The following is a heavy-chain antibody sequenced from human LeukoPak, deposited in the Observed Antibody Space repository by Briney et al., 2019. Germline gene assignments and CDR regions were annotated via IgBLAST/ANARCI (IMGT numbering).Heavy chain of an antibody. CDR2: INPHSGGT. D-gene: IGHD1-26*01. J-gene: IGHJ4*02. Sequence: ASVKVSCKASGYTFTDYYMHWVRQAPGQGLEWMGWINPHSGGTDHAQKFQGRVTMARDTSISTAYMELSRLRSDDTAVYYCARVSVGATMLAYFDYWGQGTLVTVSS. V-gene: IGHV1-2*02. CDR1: GYTFTDYY. CDR3: ARVSVGATMLAYFDY.